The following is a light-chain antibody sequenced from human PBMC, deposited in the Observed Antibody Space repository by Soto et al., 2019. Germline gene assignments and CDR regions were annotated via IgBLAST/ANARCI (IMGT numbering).Light chain of an antibody. CDR3: CSYAGSYNLGV. Sequence: QSVLTQPRSVSGSPGQSVTLSCTGTSSDVGGYDFVSWYQQHPGKAPKLMIHDVTKRPSGVPDRFSGSKSGNSASLTISGLQAEDEADYYCCSYAGSYNLGVFGGGTKVTVL. J-gene: IGLJ3*02. V-gene: IGLV2-11*01. CDR2: DVT. CDR1: SSDVGGYDF.